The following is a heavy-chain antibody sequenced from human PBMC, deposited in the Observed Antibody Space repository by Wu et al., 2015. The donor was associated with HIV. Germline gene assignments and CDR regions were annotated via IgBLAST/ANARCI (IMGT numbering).Heavy chain of an antibody. D-gene: IGHD1-20*01. Sequence: VQLVQSGSEIKKPGSSVKVSCQASGGTFSKSGFAWVRQAPGQGLEWMGGIIPIFGTANYAQKFQGRVTITTDESTSTAYMELSSLRSEDTAVYYCARDDNWNDGVGWDWGQGTLVTVSS. CDR3: ARDDNWNDGVGWD. CDR1: GGTFSKSG. V-gene: IGHV1-69*05. CDR2: IIPIFGTA. J-gene: IGHJ4*02.